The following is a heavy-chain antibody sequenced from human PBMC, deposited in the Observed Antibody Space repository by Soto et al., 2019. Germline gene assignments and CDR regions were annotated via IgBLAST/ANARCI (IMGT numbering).Heavy chain of an antibody. J-gene: IGHJ3*02. V-gene: IGHV3-15*01. Sequence: EVQLVESGGGLVRPGGSLRLSCAASGFSLNNAWMDWVRQAPGKGLEWVGRIKTTPDGGATDFAAPVKGRFTISRDDSRNTLFLQLNSLETEDTAVYYCTTEMRHDNGCYGAFNIWGQGTMITVSS. CDR2: IKTTPDGGAT. CDR3: TTEMRHDNGCYGAFNI. D-gene: IGHD2-15*01. CDR1: GFSLNNAW.